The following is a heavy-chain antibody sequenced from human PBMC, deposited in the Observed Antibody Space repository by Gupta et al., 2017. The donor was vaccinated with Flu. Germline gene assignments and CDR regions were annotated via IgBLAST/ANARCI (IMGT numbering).Heavy chain of an antibody. J-gene: IGHJ6*02. D-gene: IGHD6-13*01. CDR3: ARVSSRAVLPSWYYYYGMDV. CDR2: IIPIFGTA. Sequence: QVQLVQSGAEVKKPGSSVKVSCKASGGTFSSYAISWVRQAPGQGLEWMGGIIPIFGTANYAQKFQGRVTITADESTSTAYMELSSLRSEDTAVYYCARVSSRAVLPSWYYYYGMDVWGQGTTVTVSS. V-gene: IGHV1-69*01. CDR1: GGTFSSYA.